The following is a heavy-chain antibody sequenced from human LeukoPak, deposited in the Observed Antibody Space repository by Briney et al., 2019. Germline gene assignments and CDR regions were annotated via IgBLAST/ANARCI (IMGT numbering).Heavy chain of an antibody. CDR2: IRYDGSNK. D-gene: IGHD4-17*01. J-gene: IGHJ4*02. CDR1: GFTFSSYG. CDR3: AKGGDYGDYVGGFDY. Sequence: GGSLRLSCAASGFTFSSYGMHWVRQARGKGLEWVTFIRYDGSNKHYADSVKGRFTISRDNSKNTLYLQMNSLRAEDTAVYYCAKGGDYGDYVGGFDYWGQGTLVTVSS. V-gene: IGHV3-30*02.